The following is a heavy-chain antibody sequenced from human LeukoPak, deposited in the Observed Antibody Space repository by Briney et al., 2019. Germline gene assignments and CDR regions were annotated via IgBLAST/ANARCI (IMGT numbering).Heavy chain of an antibody. J-gene: IGHJ4*02. Sequence: PSETLSLTCTVSGVSISSYYWSWIRQSPGKGLEWIGYIHYRGNSNYNPSLKSRVTMSVDTSKNQLSLKLSFVTAADTAVYYCARYVACFDYWGRGALVTVSS. CDR1: GVSISSYY. V-gene: IGHV4-59*08. CDR2: IHYRGNS. CDR3: ARYVACFDY. D-gene: IGHD3-16*01.